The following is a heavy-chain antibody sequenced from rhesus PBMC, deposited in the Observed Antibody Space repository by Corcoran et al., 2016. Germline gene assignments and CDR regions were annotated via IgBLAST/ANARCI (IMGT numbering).Heavy chain of an antibody. V-gene: IGHV3S25*01. CDR2: INNGGCST. J-gene: IGHJ4*01. Sequence: EVQLVESGGGLAKPGGSLRLSCAASGFTFSSHWMNWVRQAPGKGREWVSAINNGGCSTSYADSVKGRFTISRDNSKNTLSLQMNSLRAEDTAVYYCAKPWGSWYYFDYWGQGVLVTVAS. CDR3: AKPWGSWYYFDY. CDR1: GFTFSSHW. D-gene: IGHD6-13*01.